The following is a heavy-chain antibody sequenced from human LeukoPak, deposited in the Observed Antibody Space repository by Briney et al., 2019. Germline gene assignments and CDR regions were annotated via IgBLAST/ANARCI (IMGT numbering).Heavy chain of an antibody. CDR2: ISGSGGST. D-gene: IGHD3-22*01. CDR3: AKLLGLIPTAPFDY. CDR1: GFTFSCFA. Sequence: PGGSLRRSCSASGFTFSCFAMSWVPPAPGKGLEWVSAISGSGGSTYYADSVKGRFTISRDNSKNTLYLQMNSLRAEDTAVYYCAKLLGLIPTAPFDYWGQGALVTVSS. V-gene: IGHV3-23*01. J-gene: IGHJ4*02.